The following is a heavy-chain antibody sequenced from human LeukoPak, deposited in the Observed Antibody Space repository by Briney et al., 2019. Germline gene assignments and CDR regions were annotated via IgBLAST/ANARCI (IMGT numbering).Heavy chain of an antibody. CDR3: AQGGSALLVYSSSTFHY. D-gene: IGHD2-8*01. V-gene: IGHV3-7*01. CDR2: IRQDGSEK. Sequence: GGSLRLSCAASGFTFSSYSMNWVRQAPGKGLEWVANIRQDGSEKYYVDSVKGRFTISRDNAKNSLYLQMNSLRAEDTAVYYCAQGGSALLVYSSSTFHYWGQGTLVTVSS. CDR1: GFTFSSYS. J-gene: IGHJ4*02.